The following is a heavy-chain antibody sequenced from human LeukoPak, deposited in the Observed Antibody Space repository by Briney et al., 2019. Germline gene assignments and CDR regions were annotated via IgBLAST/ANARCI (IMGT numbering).Heavy chain of an antibody. CDR3: AREGPPQGYNWNLAPFDY. J-gene: IGHJ4*02. D-gene: IGHD1-7*01. CDR2: IYYSGST. V-gene: IGHV4-31*03. CDR1: GGSISSGGYY. Sequence: SETLSLTCTVSGGSISSGGYYWSWIRQHPGKGLEWIGYIYYSGSTYYNPSLKSRVTISVDTSKNQFSLKLSSVTAADTAVYYCAREGPPQGYNWNLAPFDYWGQGTLVTVSS.